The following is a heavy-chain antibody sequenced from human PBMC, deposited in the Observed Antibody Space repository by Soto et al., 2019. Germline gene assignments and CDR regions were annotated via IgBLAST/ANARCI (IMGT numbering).Heavy chain of an antibody. CDR1: GFTFSDYY. D-gene: IGHD3-3*01. V-gene: IGHV3-11*06. J-gene: IGHJ5*02. Sequence: PGGSLRLSCAASGFTFSDYYMSWIRQAPGKGLEWVSYISSSSSYTNYADSGKGRFTISRDNAKNSLYLQMHSLRAEDTAVYYCARRITIFGVAAAGNWFDPWGQGTLVTVSS. CDR2: ISSSSSYT. CDR3: ARRITIFGVAAAGNWFDP.